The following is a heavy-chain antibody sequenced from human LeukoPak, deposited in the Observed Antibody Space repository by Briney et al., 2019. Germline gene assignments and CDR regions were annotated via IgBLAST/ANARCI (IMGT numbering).Heavy chain of an antibody. CDR2: ISGSGAST. CDR3: AKDSGNRDNWFDP. D-gene: IGHD1-14*01. J-gene: IGHJ5*02. CDR1: GFAFSSYA. V-gene: IGHV3-23*01. Sequence: GGSLGLSCAASGFAFSSYAMTWVRQAPGKGLEWVSDISGSGASTYYADSVKGRFTISRDNSKNTLYLQMNSLRAEDTAVYYCAKDSGNRDNWFDPWGQGTLVTVSS.